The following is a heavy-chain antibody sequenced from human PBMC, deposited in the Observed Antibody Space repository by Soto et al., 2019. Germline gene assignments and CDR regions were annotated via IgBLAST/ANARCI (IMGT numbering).Heavy chain of an antibody. CDR3: ARATPLRTRDS. CDR2: INHSGST. V-gene: IGHV4-34*01. J-gene: IGHJ4*02. D-gene: IGHD4-17*01. CDR1: GGSFSGYY. Sequence: SETLSLTCAVYGGSFSGYYWSWIRQPPGKGLEWIGEINHSGSTNYNPSLKSRVTISVDTSKNQFSLKLSSVTAADTAVYYCARATPLRTRDSWGQGTLVTVS.